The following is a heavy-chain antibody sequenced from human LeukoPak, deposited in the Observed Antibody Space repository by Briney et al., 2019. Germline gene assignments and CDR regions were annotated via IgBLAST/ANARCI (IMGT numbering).Heavy chain of an antibody. V-gene: IGHV3-23*01. J-gene: IGHJ4*02. CDR3: AKGAEWLTRPLRDY. CDR1: GFTFSSYA. CDR2: ISGSGGST. D-gene: IGHD6-19*01. Sequence: GRSLRLSCAASGFTFSSYAMSWVRQAPGKGLEWVSAISGSGGSTYYADSVKDRFTISRDNSKNTLYLQMNSLRAEDTAVYYCAKGAEWLTRPLRDYWGQGTLVTVSS.